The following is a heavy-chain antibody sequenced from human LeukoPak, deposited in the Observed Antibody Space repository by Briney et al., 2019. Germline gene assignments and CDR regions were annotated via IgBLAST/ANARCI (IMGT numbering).Heavy chain of an antibody. Sequence: SVKVSCKASGFTFGNIAIQWVRQARGQHLEWIGWIVVANGNTNYAQNFQERVTITRDMSTSTVYMELSSLRSEDTAVYYCAADPGMLTSYFEYWGQGVLVTVSS. V-gene: IGHV1-58*02. CDR2: IVVANGNT. J-gene: IGHJ4*02. D-gene: IGHD4/OR15-4a*01. CDR3: AADPGMLTSYFEY. CDR1: GFTFGNIA.